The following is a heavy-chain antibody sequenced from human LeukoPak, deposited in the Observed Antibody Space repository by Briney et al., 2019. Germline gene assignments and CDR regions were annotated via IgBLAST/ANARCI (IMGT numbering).Heavy chain of an antibody. CDR1: GFTFSSYG. D-gene: IGHD6-6*01. CDR3: AKDLIPLVPDYYLDF. J-gene: IGHJ4*02. V-gene: IGHV3-33*06. Sequence: GGSLRLSCAASGFTFSSYGMHWVRQAPGKGLEWVAVTWSDGSNKYYADSVKGRFTISRDNFKNTLYLQMSSLRAEDTAVYYCAKDLIPLVPDYYLDFWGQGTLVTVSS. CDR2: TWSDGSNK.